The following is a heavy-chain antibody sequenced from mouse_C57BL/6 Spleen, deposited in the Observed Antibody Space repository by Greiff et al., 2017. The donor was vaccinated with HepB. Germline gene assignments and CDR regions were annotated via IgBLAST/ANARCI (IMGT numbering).Heavy chain of an antibody. CDR3: ARDYGSSGFDY. CDR1: GYTFTSYW. Sequence: QVQLKQPGAELVKPGASVKLSCKASGYTFTSYWMHWVKQRPGQGLEWIGMIHPNSGSTNYNEKFKSKATLTVDKSSSTAYMQLSSLTSEDSAVYYCARDYGSSGFDYWGQGTTLTVSS. J-gene: IGHJ2*01. V-gene: IGHV1-64*01. D-gene: IGHD1-1*01. CDR2: IHPNSGST.